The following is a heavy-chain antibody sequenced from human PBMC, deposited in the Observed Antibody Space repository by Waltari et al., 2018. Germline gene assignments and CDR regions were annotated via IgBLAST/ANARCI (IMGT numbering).Heavy chain of an antibody. CDR2: FDPEDGET. D-gene: IGHD2-8*02. CDR1: GYTLTELS. CDR3: ATDTRLLVVYAPDYYYYGMDV. Sequence: QVQLVQSGAEVKKPGASVKVSCKVSGYTLTELSMHWVRQAPGKGLEWMGGFDPEDGETIYAQKFQGRVTMTEDTSTDTAYMELSSLRSEDTAVYYCATDTRLLVVYAPDYYYYGMDVWGQGTTVTVSS. J-gene: IGHJ6*02. V-gene: IGHV1-24*01.